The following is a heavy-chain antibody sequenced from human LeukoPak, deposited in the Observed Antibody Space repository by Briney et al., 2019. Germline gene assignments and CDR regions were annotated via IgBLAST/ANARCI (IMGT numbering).Heavy chain of an antibody. CDR1: GFTFSSNW. J-gene: IGHJ2*01. D-gene: IGHD3-10*01. CDR2: INSDGSST. V-gene: IGHV3-74*01. Sequence: GGSLRLSCAASGFTFSSNWMHWVRQAPGKGLVWVSRINSDGSSTSYADSVKGRFTISRDNAKNSLYLQMNSLRAEDTAVYYCASRGYGSGRHFDLWGRGTLVTVSS. CDR3: ASRGYGSGRHFDL.